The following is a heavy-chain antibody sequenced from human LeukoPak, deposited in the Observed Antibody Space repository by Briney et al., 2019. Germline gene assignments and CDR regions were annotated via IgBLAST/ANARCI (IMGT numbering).Heavy chain of an antibody. D-gene: IGHD2-15*01. Sequence: GGSLRLSCAGSGFTFSDIYMDWVRQAPGKGLEWVGHIRNKADGHTTEYAPSVRGRFTLSRDDSTNSLYLQMNSLKTEDTAVYYCARVRVHDRGCYDYWGRGTLVTVSS. CDR3: ARVRVHDRGCYDY. J-gene: IGHJ4*02. CDR2: IRNKADGHTT. CDR1: GFTFSDIY. V-gene: IGHV3-72*01.